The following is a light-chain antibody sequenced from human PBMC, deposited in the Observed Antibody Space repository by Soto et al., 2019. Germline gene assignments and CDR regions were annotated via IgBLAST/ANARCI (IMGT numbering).Light chain of an antibody. V-gene: IGKV1-39*01. CDR2: AAS. CDR1: QSISTY. J-gene: IGKJ2*01. CDR3: QQSYSAPRT. Sequence: DIQMTQSPSSLPASVGDRISMTCRASQSISTYLSWYQQKPGKAPKLLFYAASNLQSGVPSRFSGSGSETGFTLTISSLQPEDFATYYCQQSYSAPRTFGQGTKLEIK.